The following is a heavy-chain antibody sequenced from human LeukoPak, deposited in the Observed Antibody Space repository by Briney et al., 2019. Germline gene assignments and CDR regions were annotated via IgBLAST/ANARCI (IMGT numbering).Heavy chain of an antibody. CDR1: GFTFSSYA. CDR3: TIMHRYYDGSGYWVQ. V-gene: IGHV3-23*01. Sequence: QPGGSLRLSCAASGFTFSSYAMSWVRQAPGKGLEWVSGISTSGGSTSYADSVKGRFTISRDNPRNTLYIQMNSLRAEDTAVYYCTIMHRYYDGSGYWVQWGQGTLVTVSS. J-gene: IGHJ4*02. CDR2: ISTSGGST. D-gene: IGHD3-22*01.